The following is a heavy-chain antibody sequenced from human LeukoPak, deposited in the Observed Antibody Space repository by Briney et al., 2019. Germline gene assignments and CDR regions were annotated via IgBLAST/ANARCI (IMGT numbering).Heavy chain of an antibody. CDR2: IRFDGSIK. V-gene: IGHV3-30*02. CDR1: GFTFSNYG. CDR3: ATYRQILLPFEA. Sequence: GGSLRLSCAASGFTFSNYGMHWVRQAPGKGLEWVAFIRFDGSIKYYADSVRGRFTISRDNFKNTLYLQMNSLRAEDTAIYYCATYRQILLPFEAWGQGTLVTVSS. J-gene: IGHJ5*02. D-gene: IGHD5-18*01.